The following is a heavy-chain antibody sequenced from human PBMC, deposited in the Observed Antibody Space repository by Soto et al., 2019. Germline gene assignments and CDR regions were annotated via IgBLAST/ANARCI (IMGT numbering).Heavy chain of an antibody. J-gene: IGHJ5*02. CDR3: ARVSGNPLLGRLDP. CDR1: GGSISSGGYY. V-gene: IGHV4-31*03. CDR2: IYHSGTT. D-gene: IGHD2-2*01. Sequence: QVQLQESGPGLVKPSQTLSLTCTVSGGSISSGGYYWSWIRQHPGKGLEWIGYIYHSGTTYYNPSLQRRVTISVDTSKNQFSLTLTSVTAADTAVYYCARVSGNPLLGRLDPWGQGTLVTVSS.